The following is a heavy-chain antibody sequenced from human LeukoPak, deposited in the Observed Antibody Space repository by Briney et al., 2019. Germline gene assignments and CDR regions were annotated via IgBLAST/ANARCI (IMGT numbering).Heavy chain of an antibody. D-gene: IGHD4-23*01. Sequence: PGGSLRLSCAASGFTFSDYYMSRIRQAPGKGLEWVSYISSSSSYTNYADSVKGRFTISRDNAKNSLYLQMNSLRAEDTAVYYCARDLGYGGSLDYWGQGTLVTVSS. CDR1: GFTFSDYY. V-gene: IGHV3-11*06. J-gene: IGHJ4*02. CDR2: ISSSSSYT. CDR3: ARDLGYGGSLDY.